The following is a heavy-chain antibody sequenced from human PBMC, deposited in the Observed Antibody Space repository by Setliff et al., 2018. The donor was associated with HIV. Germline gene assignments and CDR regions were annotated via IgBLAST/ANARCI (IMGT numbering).Heavy chain of an antibody. CDR1: GYSFTGYY. D-gene: IGHD2-15*01. CDR3: ARGAVVTNYFDY. CDR2: IIPIFGTA. V-gene: IGHV1-69*05. Sequence: ASVKVSCKASGYSFTGYYVNWVRQAPGHGLEWMGGIIPIFGTANYAQKFQGRVTITTDGSTSTAYMELSSLRSEDTAVYYCARGAVVTNYFDYWGQGTLVTVSS. J-gene: IGHJ4*02.